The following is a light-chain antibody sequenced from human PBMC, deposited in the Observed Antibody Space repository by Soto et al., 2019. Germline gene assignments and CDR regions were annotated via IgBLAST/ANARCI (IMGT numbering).Light chain of an antibody. V-gene: IGLV2-14*01. CDR2: DVS. J-gene: IGLJ2*01. CDR3: SSYTSSGTLVL. Sequence: QSALTQPASVSGSPGQSITISCTGTSSDVGDYDYVSWYQQHPGKAPKLMFYDVSNRPSGVSNRFSGSKSGNTASLTISGLQAEDEGDYYCSSYTSSGTLVLFGGGTKHTVL. CDR1: SSDVGDYDY.